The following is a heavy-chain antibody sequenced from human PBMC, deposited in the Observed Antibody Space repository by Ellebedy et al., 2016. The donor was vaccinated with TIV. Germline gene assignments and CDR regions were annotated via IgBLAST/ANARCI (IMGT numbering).Heavy chain of an antibody. CDR3: ARDGLHSSGWYCDY. D-gene: IGHD3-22*01. CDR1: GGSISSYY. J-gene: IGHJ4*02. V-gene: IGHV4-4*07. CDR2: IYSTGSTGGT. Sequence: MPSETLSLTCTVSGGSISSYYWSWIRQPAGKGLEWIGRIYSTGSTGGTNYSTSPKSRITMSVDRSKNQFSLKLSSVTAADTAVYYCARDGLHSSGWYCDYWGQGTQVTVSS.